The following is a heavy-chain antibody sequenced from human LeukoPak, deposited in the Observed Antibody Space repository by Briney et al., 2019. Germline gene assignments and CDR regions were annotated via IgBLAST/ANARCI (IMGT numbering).Heavy chain of an antibody. Sequence: TPGGSLRLSCAASGFTFSSYSMNWVRQAPGKGLEWVSSISSSSSYIYYADSVKGRFTISRDNAKNSLYLQMNSLRAEDTAVYYCAREGGGKADILTGSDPYYYYYYMDVWGKGTTVTVSS. CDR2: ISSSSSYI. CDR3: AREGGGKADILTGSDPYYYYYYMDV. D-gene: IGHD3-9*01. V-gene: IGHV3-21*01. J-gene: IGHJ6*03. CDR1: GFTFSSYS.